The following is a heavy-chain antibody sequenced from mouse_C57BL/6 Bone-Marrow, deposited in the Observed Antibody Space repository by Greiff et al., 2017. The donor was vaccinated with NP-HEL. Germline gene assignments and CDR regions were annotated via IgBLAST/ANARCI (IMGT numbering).Heavy chain of an antibody. CDR1: GYTFTSYG. V-gene: IGHV1-81*01. CDR3: ARPGEFAY. Sequence: VKLMESGAELARPGASVKLSCKASGYTFTSYGISWVKQRTGQGLEWIGEIYPRSGNTYYNEKFKGKATLTADKSSSTAYMELRSLTSEDSAVYFCARPGEFAYWGQGTLVTVSA. J-gene: IGHJ3*01. CDR2: IYPRSGNT.